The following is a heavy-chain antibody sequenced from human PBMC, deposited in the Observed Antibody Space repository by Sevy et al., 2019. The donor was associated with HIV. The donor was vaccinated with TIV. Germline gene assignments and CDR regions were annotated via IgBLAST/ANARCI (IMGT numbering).Heavy chain of an antibody. Sequence: ASVKVSCKASGGTFSSYAISWVRQAPGQGLEWMGRIIPILGTANCAQTFQGRVTITADESTSTGYMEVSSLRSEDTAVYYCARDRRLEVTPPYYYYMDVWGKGTTVTVSS. J-gene: IGHJ6*03. V-gene: IGHV1-69*11. CDR1: GGTFSSYA. CDR2: IIPILGTA. D-gene: IGHD3-3*01. CDR3: ARDRRLEVTPPYYYYMDV.